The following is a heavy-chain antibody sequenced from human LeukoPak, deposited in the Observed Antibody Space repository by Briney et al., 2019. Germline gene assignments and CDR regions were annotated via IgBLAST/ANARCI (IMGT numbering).Heavy chain of an antibody. CDR1: GGSINSYY. D-gene: IGHD3-10*01. Sequence: SETLSLTCTVSGGSINSYYWSWIRQPPGKGLEWVGYIYYSGSTNYKPSLKRRVTISVDTSKNQFSLKVSSVTAADTAVYYCATTSGYWGQGTLVTVSS. CDR3: ATTSGY. J-gene: IGHJ4*02. V-gene: IGHV4-59*01. CDR2: IYYSGST.